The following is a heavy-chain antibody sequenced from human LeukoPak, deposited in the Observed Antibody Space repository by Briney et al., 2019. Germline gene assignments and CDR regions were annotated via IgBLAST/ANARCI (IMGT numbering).Heavy chain of an antibody. J-gene: IGHJ4*02. CDR1: GFTFTTYS. Sequence: GGSLRLSCAASGFTFTTYSMTWVRQAPGKGLEWVSVISSGSSAIFSADALKGRFTISRDDANNLLYLDMNSLRAEDTAVYYCARGHTAVTRHFDFWGQGTLVTVSS. CDR2: ISSGSSAI. D-gene: IGHD4-17*01. CDR3: ARGHTAVTRHFDF. V-gene: IGHV3-21*01.